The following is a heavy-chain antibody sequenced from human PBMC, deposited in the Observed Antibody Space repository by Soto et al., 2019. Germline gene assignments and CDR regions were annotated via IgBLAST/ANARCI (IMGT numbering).Heavy chain of an antibody. CDR2: INPSGGST. CDR3: ARCFYYDFWNRYSIFAY. Sequence: RASVKLSRKASASTFPSYYMHWVRQAPGQGLEWMGIINPSGGSTSYAQKFQGRVTMTRDTSTSTVYMELSSLRSEDTAVYYCARCFYYDFWNRYSIFAYWTQGSLVIVSS. D-gene: IGHD3-3*01. J-gene: IGHJ4*02. V-gene: IGHV1-46*03. CDR1: ASTFPSYY.